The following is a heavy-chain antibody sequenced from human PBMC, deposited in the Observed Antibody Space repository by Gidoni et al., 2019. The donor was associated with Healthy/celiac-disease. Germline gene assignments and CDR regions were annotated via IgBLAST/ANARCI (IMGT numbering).Heavy chain of an antibody. V-gene: IGHV4-34*01. J-gene: IGHJ5*02. Sequence: QVQLQQWGAGLLKPSATLSLTCAVYGGSFIGYYWSWIRQPPGKGREWIGEINHSGSTNYNPSLKSRVTIAVDTSKNQFSLKLSSVTAADTAVYYCASLGRTSRFDPWGQGTLVTVSS. CDR3: ASLGRTSRFDP. CDR1: GGSFIGYY. CDR2: INHSGST.